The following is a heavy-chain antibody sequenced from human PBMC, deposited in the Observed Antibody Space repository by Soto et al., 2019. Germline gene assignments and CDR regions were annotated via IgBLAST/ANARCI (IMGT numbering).Heavy chain of an antibody. D-gene: IGHD2-15*01. Sequence: SETLSLTCTVSGGSISSYYWSWIRQPPGKELQNIGYIFYSGSTYYNPSLKSRVTISVDTSKNQFSLKLSSVTAADTAVYYCARHLTYCSAGSCYSDFPYYGMDVWGQGTTVTVSS. CDR3: ARHLTYCSAGSCYSDFPYYGMDV. CDR2: IFYSGST. CDR1: GGSISSYY. J-gene: IGHJ6*02. V-gene: IGHV4-59*04.